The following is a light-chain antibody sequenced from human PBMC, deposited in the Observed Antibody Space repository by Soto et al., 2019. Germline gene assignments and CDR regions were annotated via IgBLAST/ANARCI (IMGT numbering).Light chain of an antibody. V-gene: IGLV1-44*01. CDR2: RDN. J-gene: IGLJ2*01. CDR3: AAWDDSLIAVV. CDR1: SSNIGSNT. Sequence: QAVVTQPPSASGTPGQRVTISCSGSSSNIGSNTVSWYQQIPGTAPKLLIYRDNQRPSGVPDRFSGSKSGTSASLAISGLQSEDEADYYCAAWDDSLIAVVFGGGTKLTVL.